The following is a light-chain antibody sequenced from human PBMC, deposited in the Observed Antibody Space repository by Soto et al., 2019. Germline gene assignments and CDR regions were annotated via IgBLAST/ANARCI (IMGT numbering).Light chain of an antibody. V-gene: IGLV2-18*02. J-gene: IGLJ1*01. CDR2: EVS. CDR1: SSDVGSYNR. Sequence: QSALTQPPSVSGSPGQSVTISCTGTSSDVGSYNRVSWYQQPPGTAPKLMIYEVSNRPSGVPDRFSGSKSGNTASLTISGLQAEDEADYYCNSYAGSSNVFGTGTKVTVL. CDR3: NSYAGSSNV.